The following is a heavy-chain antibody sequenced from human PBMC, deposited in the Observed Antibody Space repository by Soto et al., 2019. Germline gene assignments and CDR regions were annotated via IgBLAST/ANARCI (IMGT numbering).Heavy chain of an antibody. Sequence: EVQLLESGGGLVQPGGSLRLSCAASGFTFSNYVMSWVRQAPGKGLEWVSGISGGGGSTYYADSVQGRFTISRDNSKNTLYLQMNSLRDEDTAIYYCALPGIAAGGKTGFDYWGQGTLVTVSS. CDR1: GFTFSNYV. V-gene: IGHV3-23*01. J-gene: IGHJ4*02. CDR2: ISGGGGST. CDR3: ALPGIAAGGKTGFDY. D-gene: IGHD6-13*01.